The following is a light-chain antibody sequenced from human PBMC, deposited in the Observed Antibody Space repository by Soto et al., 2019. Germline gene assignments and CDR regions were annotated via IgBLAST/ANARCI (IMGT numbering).Light chain of an antibody. J-gene: IGKJ1*01. V-gene: IGKV3-20*01. CDR1: QTVNNNY. Sequence: ELVLTQSPGTLSLSPGERATLSCRASQTVNNNYLAWYQQIPGQAPRLLISGASGRATGTPDRFSGSASGTDFTLTISRLEPEDFAVYYCQQYGSSPRTFGQGTKVDIK. CDR2: GAS. CDR3: QQYGSSPRT.